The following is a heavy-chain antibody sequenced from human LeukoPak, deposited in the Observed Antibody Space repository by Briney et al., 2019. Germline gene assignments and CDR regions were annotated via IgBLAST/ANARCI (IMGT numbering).Heavy chain of an antibody. J-gene: IGHJ5*02. V-gene: IGHV4-34*01. CDR2: INDSGST. CDR1: SESFSGYF. D-gene: IGHD3-10*01. CDR3: ARDRKAAAGISGNWFDP. Sequence: PSETLSLTCAIYSESFSGYFWSWIRQPPGKGLEWIGEINDSGSTNYNPSLKSRVTISVDTSKNQFSLQLNSVTPEDTAVYYCARDRKAAAGISGNWFDPWGQGTLVTVSS.